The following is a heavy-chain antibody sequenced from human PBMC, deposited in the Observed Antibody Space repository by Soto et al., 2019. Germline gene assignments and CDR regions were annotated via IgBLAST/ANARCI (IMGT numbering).Heavy chain of an antibody. D-gene: IGHD3-22*01. CDR2: ISRSGRGSA. CDR3: SRGRYLYSSDYWVAILPFDH. CDR1: GFTFNSYV. Sequence: EVQLLESGGALVQPGGSLRLSCAASGFTFNSYVMTWVRQAPGEGLEWVSSISRSGRGSAYYADSVKGRFTISRDNSENTLFLQMNNLRDEDTALYYCSRGRYLYSSDYWVAILPFDHWGLGTLVTVSS. J-gene: IGHJ4*02. V-gene: IGHV3-23*01.